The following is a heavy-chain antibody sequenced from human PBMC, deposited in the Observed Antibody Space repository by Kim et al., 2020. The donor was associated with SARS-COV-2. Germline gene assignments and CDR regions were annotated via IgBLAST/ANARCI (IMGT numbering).Heavy chain of an antibody. CDR1: GFTVSNNY. D-gene: IGHD6-19*01. J-gene: IGHJ4*02. CDR2: IFNSGPT. CDR3: AGLVPTYSTGWYYLDY. V-gene: IGHV3-53*01. Sequence: GGSLRLSCAASGFTVSNNYMTWVRQAPGKGLEWVSVIFNSGPTYYADSVRGRFTISRDNSKNTLSLQMYSLRAEDTAVYYCAGLVPTYSTGWYYLDYWGQGILVTVSS.